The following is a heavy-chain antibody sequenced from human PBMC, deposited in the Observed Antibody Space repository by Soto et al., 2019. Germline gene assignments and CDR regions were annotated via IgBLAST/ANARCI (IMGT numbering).Heavy chain of an antibody. J-gene: IGHJ3*02. CDR1: GGTFSSYT. Sequence: QLHLVQSGAEVKKPGSSVKVSCKASGGTFSSYTINWVRQAPGQGLEWLGGIIPMFGTLYYAQKFQGRLTIAADSSTSIAYMELSTLRSDDTAVYYCARKVASSDDAFDIWGQGTMVTVSS. D-gene: IGHD6-6*01. CDR3: ARKVASSDDAFDI. V-gene: IGHV1-69*06. CDR2: IIPMFGTL.